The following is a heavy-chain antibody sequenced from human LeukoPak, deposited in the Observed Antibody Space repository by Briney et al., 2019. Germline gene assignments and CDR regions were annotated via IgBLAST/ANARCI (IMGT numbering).Heavy chain of an antibody. D-gene: IGHD6-13*01. V-gene: IGHV3-64*01. Sequence: GGSLRLSCAASGFTFSSYAMHWVRQAPGKGLEYVSAISSNGGSTYYANSVKGRFTISRDNSKNTLYLQMGSLRAEDMAVYYCARGPSIAAAGTPYYFDYWGQGTLVTVSS. CDR2: ISSNGGST. J-gene: IGHJ4*02. CDR3: ARGPSIAAAGTPYYFDY. CDR1: GFTFSSYA.